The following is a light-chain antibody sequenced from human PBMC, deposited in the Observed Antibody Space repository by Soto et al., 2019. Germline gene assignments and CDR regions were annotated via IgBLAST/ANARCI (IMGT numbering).Light chain of an antibody. J-gene: IGLJ1*01. CDR2: EVS. V-gene: IGLV2-8*01. CDR3: SSYAGSNKSV. Sequence: QSALTQPPSASGSPGQSVTISCTGTSSDFGGYNYVSWYQQHPGKAPKLMIYEVSKRPSGVPDRFSGSKSGNTASLTVSGLQPEDEADYYCSSYAGSNKSVFGTGTKVTVL. CDR1: SSDFGGYNY.